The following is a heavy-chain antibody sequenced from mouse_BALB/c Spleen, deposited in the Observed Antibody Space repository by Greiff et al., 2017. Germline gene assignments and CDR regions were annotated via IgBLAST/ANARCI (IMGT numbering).Heavy chain of an antibody. Sequence: EVQLVESGGGLVKPGGSLKLSCAASGFTFSSYYMSWVRQTPEKRLELVAAINSNGGSTYYPDTVKGRFTISRDNAKNTLYLQMSSLKSEDTALYYCARRPYDGFFDYWGQGTTLTVSS. V-gene: IGHV5-6-2*01. D-gene: IGHD2-3*01. J-gene: IGHJ2*01. CDR2: INSNGGST. CDR3: ARRPYDGFFDY. CDR1: GFTFSSYY.